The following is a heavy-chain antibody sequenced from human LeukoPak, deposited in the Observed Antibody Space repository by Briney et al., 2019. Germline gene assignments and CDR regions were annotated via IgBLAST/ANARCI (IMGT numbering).Heavy chain of an antibody. CDR3: ARTPRAYDSTGYDY. V-gene: IGHV4-28*01. D-gene: IGHD3-22*01. CDR1: VYSISSSNW. CDR2: IYYSGST. Sequence: PSETLSLTCAVSVYSISSSNWWGWIRQPPGKGLEWIGYIYYSGSTYYNPSLKSRVTMSVDTSKNQFSLKLSSVTAVDTAVYYCARTPRAYDSTGYDYWGQGTLVTVSS. J-gene: IGHJ4*02.